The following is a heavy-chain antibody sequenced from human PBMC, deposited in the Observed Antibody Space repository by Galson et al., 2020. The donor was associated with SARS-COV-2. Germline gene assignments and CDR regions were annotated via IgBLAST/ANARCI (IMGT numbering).Heavy chain of an antibody. CDR3: ARVDSSGWRELGETGWWYFDL. Sequence: SETLSITCTVPGGSISSYYWSWIRQPPGQGLEWIGYISYSGSTNYNPSLKSRVTISVDTSKNQFSLKLSSVTAADTAVYYCARVDSSGWRELGETGWWYFDLWGRGTLVTVSS. V-gene: IGHV4-59*01. CDR2: ISYSGST. J-gene: IGHJ2*01. D-gene: IGHD6-19*01. CDR1: GGSISSYY.